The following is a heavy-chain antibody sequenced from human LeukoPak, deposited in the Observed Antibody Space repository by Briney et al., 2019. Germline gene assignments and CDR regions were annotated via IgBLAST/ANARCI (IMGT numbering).Heavy chain of an antibody. CDR2: IKQDGSEK. V-gene: IGHV3-7*01. CDR3: ARTTVTTGP. CDR1: GFTFTTYW. Sequence: GGALRLSCVGSGFTFTTYWMSWVRQAPGKGLEWVANIKQDGSEKYYVDSVKGRFTISRDNAKNSLYLQMNSLRAEDTAVYYCARTTVTTGPWGQGTLVTVSS. J-gene: IGHJ5*02. D-gene: IGHD4-17*01.